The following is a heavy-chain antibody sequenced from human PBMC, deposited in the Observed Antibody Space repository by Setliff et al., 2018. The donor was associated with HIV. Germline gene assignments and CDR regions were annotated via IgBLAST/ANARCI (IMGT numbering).Heavy chain of an antibody. Sequence: SETLSLTCTVYGGSISSYYWSWIRQPPGKGLEWIGYINTSGTTNYNPSLKSRVTISVDTSKNQFSLKLSSVTAADTAVYFCAGQTYYYDNSGHNWFDPWGQGTLVTVSS. CDR1: GGSISSYY. CDR2: INTSGTT. J-gene: IGHJ5*02. D-gene: IGHD3-22*01. CDR3: AGQTYYYDNSGHNWFDP. V-gene: IGHV4-4*09.